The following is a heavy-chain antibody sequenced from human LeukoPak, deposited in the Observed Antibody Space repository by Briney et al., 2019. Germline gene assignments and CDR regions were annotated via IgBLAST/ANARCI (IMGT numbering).Heavy chain of an antibody. V-gene: IGHV1-2*02. D-gene: IGHD3-10*01. CDR1: GYTFTGYY. CDR2: IDPNSGDT. CDR3: ARLSGSGTWDGDEVDY. Sequence: GGSVKVSCKASGYTFTGYYMHWVRQAPGQGLEWMGWIDPNSGDTNYAQKFQGRVTMTRDTSISTAYMELNRLRSDDTAFYYCARLSGSGTWDGDEVDYWGQGTLVTVSS. J-gene: IGHJ4*02.